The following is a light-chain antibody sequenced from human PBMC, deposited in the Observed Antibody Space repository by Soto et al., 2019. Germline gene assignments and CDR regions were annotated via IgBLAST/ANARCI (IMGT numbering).Light chain of an antibody. CDR3: LSYDTPNHV. CDR2: EDN. V-gene: IGLV6-57*01. CDR1: SGNIASNF. J-gene: IGLJ2*01. Sequence: NFMLTQPHSVSESPGKTVTISCTRSSGNIASNFVQWFQQRPGSSPTTVIYEDNQRPSGFPDRFSGSIDSSSNSASLTISGLKTEDEADYYFLSYDTPNHVFGAGTKITVL.